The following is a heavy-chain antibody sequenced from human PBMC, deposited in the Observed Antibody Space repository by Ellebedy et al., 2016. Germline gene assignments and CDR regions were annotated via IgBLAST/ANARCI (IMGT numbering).Heavy chain of an antibody. Sequence: GESLKLSCAASGFTFSSYAMSWVRQAPGKGLEWVSSISGSAGSTYYADSVKGRFTISRDNSNNMVYLKMNSLRAEDTATYYCAKDPGYGGNSYSDYWGQGTLVTVSS. D-gene: IGHD4-23*01. CDR2: ISGSAGST. V-gene: IGHV3-23*01. CDR3: AKDPGYGGNSYSDY. CDR1: GFTFSSYA. J-gene: IGHJ4*02.